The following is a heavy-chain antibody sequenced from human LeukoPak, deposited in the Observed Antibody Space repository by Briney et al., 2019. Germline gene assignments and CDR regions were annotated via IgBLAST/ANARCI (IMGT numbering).Heavy chain of an antibody. D-gene: IGHD3-22*01. CDR1: GFTFSSYS. Sequence: GGSLRLSCAASGFTFSSYSMNWVRQAPGKGLEWVSYISSSGSTIYYADSVKGRFTISRDNSKNTLYLQMNSLRAEDTAVYYCAKRIPSDYYDSSGYGPFGYWGQGTLVTVSS. V-gene: IGHV3-48*01. J-gene: IGHJ4*02. CDR2: ISSSGSTI. CDR3: AKRIPSDYYDSSGYGPFGY.